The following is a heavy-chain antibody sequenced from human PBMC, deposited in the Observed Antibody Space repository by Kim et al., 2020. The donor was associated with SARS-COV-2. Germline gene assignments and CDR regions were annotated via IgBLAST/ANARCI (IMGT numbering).Heavy chain of an antibody. CDR3: ARGRRDQGGAFDI. J-gene: IGHJ3*02. CDR2: IYYSGST. V-gene: IGHV4-31*03. D-gene: IGHD1-1*01. Sequence: SETLSLTCTVSGGSISSGGYYWSWIRQHPGKGLEWIGYIYYSGSTYYNPSLKSRVTISVDTSKNQFSLKLSSVTAADTAVYYCARGRRDQGGAFDIWGQGTMVTVSS. CDR1: GGSISSGGYY.